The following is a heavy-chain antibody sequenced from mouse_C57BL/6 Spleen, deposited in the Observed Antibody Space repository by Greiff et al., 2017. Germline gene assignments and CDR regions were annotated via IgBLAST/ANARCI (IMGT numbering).Heavy chain of an antibody. Sequence: QQSCKASGYTFTSYWMHWVKQRPGRGLEWIGRIDPNSGGTKYNEKFKSKATLTVDKPSSTAYMQLSSLTSEDSAVYYCARDYGFYYAMDYWGQGTSVTVSS. D-gene: IGHD1-1*01. J-gene: IGHJ4*01. CDR1: GYTFTSYW. CDR2: IDPNSGGT. CDR3: ARDYGFYYAMDY. V-gene: IGHV1-72*01.